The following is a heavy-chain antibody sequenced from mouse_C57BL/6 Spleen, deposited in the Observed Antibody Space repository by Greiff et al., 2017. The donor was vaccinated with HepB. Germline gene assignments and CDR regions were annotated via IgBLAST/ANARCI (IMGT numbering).Heavy chain of an antibody. D-gene: IGHD3-3*01. CDR3: ARQEGL. Sequence: EVQGVESGGDLVKPGGSLKLSCAASGFTFSSYGMSWVRQTPDKRLEWVATISSGGSYTYYPDSVKGRFTISRDNAKNTLYLQMSSLKSEDTAMYYCARQEGLWGQGTTLTVSS. V-gene: IGHV5-6*01. J-gene: IGHJ2*01. CDR2: ISSGGSYT. CDR1: GFTFSSYG.